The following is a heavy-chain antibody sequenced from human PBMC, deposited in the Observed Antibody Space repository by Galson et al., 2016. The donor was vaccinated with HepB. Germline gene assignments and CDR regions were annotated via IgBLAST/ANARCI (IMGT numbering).Heavy chain of an antibody. Sequence: SLRLSCATSGFTVSTNSMSWVRQAPGRGLEWVSLIHSGGTTYYADSVKGRFTISRDNSKNTLYLRMNSLRAEDTAVYYCARDAANCGPTTCHSGWFDPWGQGTLVTVSS. CDR3: ARDAANCGPTTCHSGWFDP. CDR1: GFTVSTNS. CDR2: IHSGGTT. V-gene: IGHV3-53*01. D-gene: IGHD2-21*01. J-gene: IGHJ5*02.